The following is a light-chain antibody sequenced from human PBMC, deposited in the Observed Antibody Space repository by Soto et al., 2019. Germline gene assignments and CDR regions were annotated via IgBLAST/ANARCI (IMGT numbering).Light chain of an antibody. J-gene: IGLJ2*01. CDR3: SSYTPSSTHVV. Sequence: QSALTQPASVSGSPGQSITISCTGTSSDVGAYNYVSWFQQHPGKAPKLMIYEVSTRPSGVSDRFSASKSGNTASLTISGLQAEDEADYYCSSYTPSSTHVVFGGGTTLTVL. CDR1: SSDVGAYNY. CDR2: EVS. V-gene: IGLV2-14*01.